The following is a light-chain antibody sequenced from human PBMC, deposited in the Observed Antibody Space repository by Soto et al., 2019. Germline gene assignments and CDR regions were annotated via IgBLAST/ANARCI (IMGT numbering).Light chain of an antibody. J-gene: IGKJ5*01. CDR3: QQSYSTLIT. V-gene: IGKV1-39*01. Sequence: DIQMTQSHSTLSASVGDGVTITCRASQSISSWLAWYQQKPGKAPKLLIYAASSLQSGVPSRFSGSGSGTDFTLTISSLQPEDFATYYCQQSYSTLITFGQGTRLEIK. CDR2: AAS. CDR1: QSISSW.